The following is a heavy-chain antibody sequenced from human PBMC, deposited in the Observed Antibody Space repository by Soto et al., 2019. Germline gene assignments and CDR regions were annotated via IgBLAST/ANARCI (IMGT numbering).Heavy chain of an antibody. D-gene: IGHD2-21*01. J-gene: IGHJ4*02. V-gene: IGHV3-15*07. CDR2: VKSKTHGGTT. Sequence: GGSLRLSCAASGVTFSNAWINSVRQAPGKGLEWVGRVKSKTHGGTTDFAASVKGRLAIKRDDSISIALMQMKSLKIEDAAVYYCTTDSFIAVTPVRLDYWGQGTLVTVSS. CDR3: TTDSFIAVTPVRLDY. CDR1: GVTFSNAW.